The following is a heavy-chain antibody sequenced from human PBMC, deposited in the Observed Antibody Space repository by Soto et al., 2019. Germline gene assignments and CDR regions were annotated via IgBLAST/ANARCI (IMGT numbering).Heavy chain of an antibody. CDR2: IYHSGRT. CDR1: GGSISSGGYS. D-gene: IGHD3-10*01. Sequence: QLQLQESGSGLVKPSQTLSLTCAVSGGSISSGGYSWSWIRQPPGKGLEWIGYIYHSGRTYYNPSLKSRVTISVDRSKNQFSLKLSSVTAADTAVYYCARGRITMVRATPNWFDPWGQGTLVTVSS. V-gene: IGHV4-30-2*01. J-gene: IGHJ5*02. CDR3: ARGRITMVRATPNWFDP.